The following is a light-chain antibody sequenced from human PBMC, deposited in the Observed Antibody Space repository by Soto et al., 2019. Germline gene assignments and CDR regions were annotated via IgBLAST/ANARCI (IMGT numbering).Light chain of an antibody. CDR1: QSVLYSSNNKNY. CDR3: QQYYSTPPWT. CDR2: WAS. Sequence: DIVMTQSPDSLAVSLGERATINCKSSQSVLYSSNNKNYLAWYQQKPGQPPKLLIYWASTRESGVPDRFSGSGSRTDFTLTISSLQAEDVAVYYCQQYYSTPPWTFGQGTKVAIK. J-gene: IGKJ1*01. V-gene: IGKV4-1*01.